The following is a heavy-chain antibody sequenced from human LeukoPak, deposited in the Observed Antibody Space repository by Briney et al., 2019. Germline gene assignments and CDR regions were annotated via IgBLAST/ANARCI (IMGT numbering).Heavy chain of an antibody. CDR2: IIPILPTP. D-gene: IGHD1-26*01. CDR3: ARGRGSYFEDFDY. Sequence: ASVKVSCKASGGSFSTCGITWVRQAPGQGLEWMGRIIPILPTPNYAQKFQGRVTITTDESTSTAYMELSSLRSDDTAVYYCARGRGSYFEDFDYWGQGTLVTVSS. V-gene: IGHV1-69*05. J-gene: IGHJ4*02. CDR1: GGSFSTCG.